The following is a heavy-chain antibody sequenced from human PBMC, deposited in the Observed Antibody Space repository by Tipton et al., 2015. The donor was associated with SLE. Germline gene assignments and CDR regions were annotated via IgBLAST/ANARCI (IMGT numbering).Heavy chain of an antibody. J-gene: IGHJ6*02. CDR1: GFTFSDYY. CDR2: ISSSGSTI. CDR3: AKDSYFGSGSYFPYGIDV. V-gene: IGHV3-11*01. Sequence: SLRLSCAASGFTFSDYYMSWIRQAPGKGLEWVSYISSSGSTIYYADSVKGRFTISRDNAKNSLYLQMNSLRAEDTAVYYCAKDSYFGSGSYFPYGIDVWGQGTTVTVSS. D-gene: IGHD3-10*01.